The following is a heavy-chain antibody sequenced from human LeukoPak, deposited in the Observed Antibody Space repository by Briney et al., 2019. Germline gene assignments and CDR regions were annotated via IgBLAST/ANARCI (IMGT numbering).Heavy chain of an antibody. D-gene: IGHD3-3*01. CDR3: XXXXXTIFGVVTYFDY. V-gene: IGHV4-34*01. CDR1: GGSFSGYY. Sequence: SETLSLTCAVYGGSFSGYYWSWIRQPPGKGLEWIGEINHSGSTNYNPSLKSRVTISVDTSKNQFSLKLSSVTAADTAVYYCXXXXXTIFGVVTYFDYWGQGTLVTVSS. J-gene: IGHJ4*02. CDR2: INHSGST.